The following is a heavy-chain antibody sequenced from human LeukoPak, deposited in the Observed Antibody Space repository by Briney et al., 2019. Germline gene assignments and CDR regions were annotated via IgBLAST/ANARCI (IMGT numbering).Heavy chain of an antibody. V-gene: IGHV3-33*01. Sequence: GGSLRLSCAASGFTFSSYGMHWVRQAPGKGLEWVAVIWYDGSNKYYADSVKGRFTISRYNSKNTLYLQMNSLRAEDTAVYYCARDGIAVAGDKFDYWGQGTLVTVSS. D-gene: IGHD6-19*01. CDR3: ARDGIAVAGDKFDY. CDR1: GFTFSSYG. CDR2: IWYDGSNK. J-gene: IGHJ4*02.